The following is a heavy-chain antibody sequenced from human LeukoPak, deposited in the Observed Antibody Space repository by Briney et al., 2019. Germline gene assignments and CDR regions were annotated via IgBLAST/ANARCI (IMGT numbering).Heavy chain of an antibody. J-gene: IGHJ3*02. CDR1: GYTFTSYD. V-gene: IGHV1-8*01. D-gene: IGHD5-18*01. Sequence: ASVRVSCKASGYTFTSYDINWVRQATGQGLEWMGWMNPNSANTGYAQKFQGRVTLTRNTSIPTAYMELSSLRSEDTAVYYCARARAAMAVNDAFDIWGQGTMVTVSS. CDR3: ARARAAMAVNDAFDI. CDR2: MNPNSANT.